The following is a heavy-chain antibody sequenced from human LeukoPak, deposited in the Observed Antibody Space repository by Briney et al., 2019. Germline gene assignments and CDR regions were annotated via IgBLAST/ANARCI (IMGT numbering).Heavy chain of an antibody. CDR3: ARTRTSGYYYYYYMDV. Sequence: PGGSLRLSCAASGFTFSSYAMTWVRQAPGKGLEWVSGINWNGGSTGYADSMKGRFTISRDNAENSLYLQMNSLRAEDTALYYCARTRTSGYYYYYYMDVWGKGTTVTVSS. CDR1: GFTFSSYA. J-gene: IGHJ6*03. CDR2: INWNGGST. V-gene: IGHV3-20*04.